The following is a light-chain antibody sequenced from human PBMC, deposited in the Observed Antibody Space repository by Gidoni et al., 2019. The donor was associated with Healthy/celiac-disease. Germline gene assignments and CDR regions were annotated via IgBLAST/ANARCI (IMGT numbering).Light chain of an antibody. V-gene: IGLV2-14*03. CDR1: SSDVGGYNY. CDR2: HVT. CDR3: SSYTSSSAVV. J-gene: IGLJ2*01. Sequence: QSALTQPASVTGSPGQSITSSCTRTSSDVGGYNYVSWYQQPPGKAPKLMIYHVTNRPSGVSNRFSGSKSGNTASLTISGLQAEDEADYYCSSYTSSSAVVFGGGTKLTVL.